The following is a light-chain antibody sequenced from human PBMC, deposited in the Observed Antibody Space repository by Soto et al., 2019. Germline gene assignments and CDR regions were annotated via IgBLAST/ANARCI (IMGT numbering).Light chain of an antibody. Sequence: DIQMTQSPSSLSASVGDRVTITCRASRSITSHLNWYQQKPGKAPKLLIYAASSLQSGVPSRFSGSGSGTDFTLTISSLQPADFATYYCQQSYSTPYTFGQGTKLQIK. J-gene: IGKJ2*01. CDR3: QQSYSTPYT. V-gene: IGKV1-39*01. CDR2: AAS. CDR1: RSITSH.